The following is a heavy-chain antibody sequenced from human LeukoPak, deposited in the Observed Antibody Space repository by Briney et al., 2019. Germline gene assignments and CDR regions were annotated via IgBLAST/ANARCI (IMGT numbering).Heavy chain of an antibody. Sequence: QAGGSLRLSCAASGFTFSSYAMSWVRQASGKGLEWVSAISGSGGSTYYADSVKGRFTISRDNSKNTLYLQMNSLRAEDTAVYYCAKGDRAYCSGGSCYSPPGYYYYGMDVWGQGTTVTVSS. J-gene: IGHJ6*02. CDR2: ISGSGGST. CDR1: GFTFSSYA. CDR3: AKGDRAYCSGGSCYSPPGYYYYGMDV. D-gene: IGHD2-15*01. V-gene: IGHV3-23*01.